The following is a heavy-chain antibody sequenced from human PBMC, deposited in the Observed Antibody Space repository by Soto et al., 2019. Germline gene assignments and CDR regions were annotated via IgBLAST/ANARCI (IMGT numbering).Heavy chain of an antibody. Sequence: EVQLVESGGGLVKPGGSLRLSCAASGFIFSDYSMNWVRQAPGKGLEWVSSISSSSIYIYYADSVKGRFTISRDNAKNPLYLQMNSLRAEDTAVFYCARDVSGYGNFDYWGQGTLVTVSS. J-gene: IGHJ4*02. CDR1: GFIFSDYS. CDR2: ISSSSIYI. CDR3: ARDVSGYGNFDY. V-gene: IGHV3-21*01. D-gene: IGHD5-12*01.